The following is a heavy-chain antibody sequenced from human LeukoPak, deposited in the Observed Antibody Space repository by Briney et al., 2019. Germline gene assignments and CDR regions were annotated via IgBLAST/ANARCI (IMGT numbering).Heavy chain of an antibody. CDR2: IYPGDSDT. Sequence: GEPLKISCKGFGYSFTSFWIGWVRKMPGKGLEWMGIIYPGDSDTRYSPSFQGQVTISADKSISTAYLQWSSLKASDTAMYYWARRLVSSGSIDYWGQGTLVTVSS. D-gene: IGHD6-25*01. V-gene: IGHV5-51*01. CDR3: ARRLVSSGSIDY. J-gene: IGHJ4*02. CDR1: GYSFTSFW.